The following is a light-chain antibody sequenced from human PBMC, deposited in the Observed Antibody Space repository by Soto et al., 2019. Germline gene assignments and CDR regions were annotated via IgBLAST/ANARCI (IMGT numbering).Light chain of an antibody. CDR2: HAS. V-gene: IGKV3-15*01. Sequence: EIVMTQSPATLSVSPGERATLSCRASQSVSNKLAWYQQKPGQAPRLLIYHASIRATGIPARFSGSGSGTEFTLTLSSLQSEDFAIYYCQHYTNWPPGTFGQGTKVEIK. J-gene: IGKJ1*01. CDR3: QHYTNWPPGT. CDR1: QSVSNK.